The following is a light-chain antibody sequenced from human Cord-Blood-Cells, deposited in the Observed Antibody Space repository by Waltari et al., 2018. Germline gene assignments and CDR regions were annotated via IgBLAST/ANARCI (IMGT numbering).Light chain of an antibody. CDR3: MQALQTLT. CDR1: QRLLHSNGYNY. V-gene: IGKV2-28*01. Sequence: IVMTQSPLSLPVTTGEPASIACSYSQRLLHSNGYNYLDWYLTKPGQSPLPRIYLGSNRAAGVPDRFSGGGSGTDFTLKISRVEAEDVGFYYCMQALQTLTFGGGTKVEIK. CDR2: LGS. J-gene: IGKJ4*01.